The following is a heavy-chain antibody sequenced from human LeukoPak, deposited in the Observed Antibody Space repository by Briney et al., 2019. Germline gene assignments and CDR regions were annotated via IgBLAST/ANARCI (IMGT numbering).Heavy chain of an antibody. J-gene: IGHJ6*03. CDR3: AKGRYCTNGVCPLYYYFYMDV. V-gene: IGHV3-30*02. D-gene: IGHD2-8*01. Sequence: DSVKGRFTISRDNSKNTLYVQMSSLRAEDTAVFYCAKGRYCTNGVCPLYYYFYMDVWGKGTTVTDSS.